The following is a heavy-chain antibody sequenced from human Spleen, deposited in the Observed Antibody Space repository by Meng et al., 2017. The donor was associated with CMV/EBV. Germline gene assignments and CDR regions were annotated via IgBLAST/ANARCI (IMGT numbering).Heavy chain of an antibody. CDR1: GYTFTSYD. V-gene: IGHV1-69*06. D-gene: IGHD1-26*01. CDR3: AREIEGVGAPY. J-gene: IGHJ4*02. CDR2: IFPLVGTR. Sequence: SVKVSCKASGYTFTSYDINWVRQAPGQGLEWMGGIFPLVGTRNYAQKFQGRVTITADKSTSTAYMELSSLRSEDTAVYYCAREIEGVGAPYWGQGTLVTVSS.